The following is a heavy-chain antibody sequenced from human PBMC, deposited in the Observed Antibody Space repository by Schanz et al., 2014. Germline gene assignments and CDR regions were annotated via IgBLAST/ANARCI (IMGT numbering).Heavy chain of an antibody. CDR3: AKDGRLPYYGTGSDFDY. CDR2: ISTSNGNT. CDR1: GYTFISYG. D-gene: IGHD3-22*01. J-gene: IGHJ4*02. Sequence: QVQLVQSGAEVKKPGASVKVSCKASGYTFISYGISWVRQAPGQGLEWLGWISTSNGNTNYIQKLQGRVTMTTDTSTSTASMELSSLRSEDTAVYYCAKDGRLPYYGTGSDFDYWGQGTLVAVSS. V-gene: IGHV1-18*01.